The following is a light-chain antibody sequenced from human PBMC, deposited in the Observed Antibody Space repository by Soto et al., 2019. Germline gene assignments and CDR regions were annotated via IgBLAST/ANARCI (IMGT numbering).Light chain of an antibody. Sequence: DIQMTQSPSSLSASVGDRVTITCRASQSINKYINWYQQKPGKAPNLLINGASSLQSGVPSRFSGSGSGTDFTLTISNLQHEDFATYYCQQTYSTPFTFGPGTKVDIK. V-gene: IGKV1-39*01. CDR3: QQTYSTPFT. J-gene: IGKJ3*01. CDR1: QSINKY. CDR2: GAS.